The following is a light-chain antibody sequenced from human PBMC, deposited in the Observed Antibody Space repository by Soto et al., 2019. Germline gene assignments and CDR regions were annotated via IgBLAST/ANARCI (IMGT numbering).Light chain of an antibody. CDR2: GAL. CDR1: QSIGFN. Sequence: IQMTQSPSSLSSVGGDRVTITCRASQSIGFNLNWYQQKPGKAPKLLIYGALTLQSGVPSRFSGSGSGTYFTLTISSLQPEDFATYYCQQSHSTPITFGQGTRLEI. V-gene: IGKV1-39*01. J-gene: IGKJ5*01. CDR3: QQSHSTPIT.